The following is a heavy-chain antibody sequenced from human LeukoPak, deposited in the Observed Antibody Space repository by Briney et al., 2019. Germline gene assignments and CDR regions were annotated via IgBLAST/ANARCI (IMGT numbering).Heavy chain of an antibody. CDR1: GGSISSYY. CDR3: ARGPTVTTDY. D-gene: IGHD4-17*01. Sequence: SETLSLTCTVSGGSISSYYWSWIRQPPGKGLEWIGYIYYSGSTNYNPSLKSRVTISVDTSKNQFSLKLSSVTAADTAVYYCARGPTVTTDYWGQGTLVTVSS. J-gene: IGHJ4*02. V-gene: IGHV4-59*01. CDR2: IYYSGST.